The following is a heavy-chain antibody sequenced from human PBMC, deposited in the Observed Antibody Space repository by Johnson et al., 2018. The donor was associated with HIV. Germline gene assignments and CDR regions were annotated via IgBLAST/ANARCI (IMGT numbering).Heavy chain of an antibody. J-gene: IGHJ3*02. D-gene: IGHD1-26*01. CDR3: AKAVGGYAFDI. Sequence: VQLVESGGGVVQPGRSLRLSCAAAGFSFSAYAMHWVRQAPGKGLEWVAVISYDGSNKYYADSVKGRFTISRDNSKNTFYLQMNSLRVEDTAVYYCAKAVGGYAFDIWGQGTMVTVSS. V-gene: IGHV3-30-3*01. CDR2: ISYDGSNK. CDR1: GFSFSAYA.